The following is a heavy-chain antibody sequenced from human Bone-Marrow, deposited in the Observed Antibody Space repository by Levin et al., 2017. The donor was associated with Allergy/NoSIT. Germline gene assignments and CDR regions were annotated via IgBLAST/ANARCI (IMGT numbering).Heavy chain of an antibody. CDR1: GYTFTTYG. CDR3: TREVTYYFDF. V-gene: IGHV1-18*01. J-gene: IGHJ4*02. Sequence: GASVKVSCKASGYTFTTYGVSWVRQAPGQGLEWLGWVSTSNHKTNYAQKFQGRVTMTTDTSTSTAYLELMNLTSDDTAVYYCTREVTYYFDFWGQGTLVTVSS. D-gene: IGHD2-21*02. CDR2: VSTSNHKT.